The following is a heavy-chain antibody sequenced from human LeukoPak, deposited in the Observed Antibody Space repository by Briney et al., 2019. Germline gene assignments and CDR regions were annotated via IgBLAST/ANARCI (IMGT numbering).Heavy chain of an antibody. D-gene: IGHD6-13*01. CDR3: ARQGVGNKRSSSWDAFDY. Sequence: PSETLSLTCTVSGGSISSYYWSWIRQPPGKGLEWIGYIYYSGSTNYNPSLKSRVTISVDTSKNQFSLKLSSVTAADTAVYYCARQGVGNKRSSSWDAFDYWGQGTLVTVSS. V-gene: IGHV4-59*08. CDR2: IYYSGST. J-gene: IGHJ4*02. CDR1: GGSISSYY.